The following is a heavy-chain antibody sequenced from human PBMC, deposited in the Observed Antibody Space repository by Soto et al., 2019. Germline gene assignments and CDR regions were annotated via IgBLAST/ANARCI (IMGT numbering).Heavy chain of an antibody. Sequence: PSETLSLTCAVYGGSFSGYYWSWIRQPPGKGLEWIGEINHSGSTNYNPSLKSRVTISVDTSKNQFSLKLSSVTAADTAVYYCARAGYCSGGSCYDGYYYYYYMDVWGKGTTVTVSS. CDR1: GGSFSGYY. J-gene: IGHJ6*03. CDR2: INHSGST. V-gene: IGHV4-34*01. D-gene: IGHD2-15*01. CDR3: ARAGYCSGGSCYDGYYYYYYMDV.